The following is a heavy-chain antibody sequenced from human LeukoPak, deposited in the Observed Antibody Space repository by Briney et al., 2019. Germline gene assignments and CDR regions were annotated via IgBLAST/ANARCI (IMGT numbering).Heavy chain of an antibody. J-gene: IGHJ4*02. CDR2: IYYSGST. V-gene: IGHV4-59*01. Sequence: SETLSLTCIVSGGSISSYYWSWIRQPPGKGLEWIGYIYYSGSTNYNPCLKSRVTISVDTSKNQFSLQLSSVTAADTAVYYCARHPCSSGSCKGGFDYWGQGTLVTVSS. CDR3: ARHPCSSGSCKGGFDY. D-gene: IGHD2-15*01. CDR1: GGSISSYY.